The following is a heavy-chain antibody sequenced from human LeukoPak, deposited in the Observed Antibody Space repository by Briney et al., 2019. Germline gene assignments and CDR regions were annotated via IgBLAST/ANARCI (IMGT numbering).Heavy chain of an antibody. CDR2: ITGFDGTT. CDR3: AKDSSGHESFDH. J-gene: IGHJ4*02. D-gene: IGHD5-12*01. CDR1: GFSFSNYA. V-gene: IGHV3-23*01. Sequence: GGSLRLSCDSSGFSFSNYAMTWVRQAPGKGLEWVSTITGFDGTTYYADSVKGRFTISRDNSKNTLYLQMNSLRAEDTAVYFCAKDSSGHESFDHWGQGTLVTVSS.